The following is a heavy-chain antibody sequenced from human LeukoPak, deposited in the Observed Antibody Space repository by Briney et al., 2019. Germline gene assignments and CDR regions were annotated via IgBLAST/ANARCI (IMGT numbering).Heavy chain of an antibody. CDR3: ARGRDFDILTGSSNWFDP. V-gene: IGHV4-59*01. D-gene: IGHD3-9*01. CDR1: GGSISSYY. CDR2: IYYSGST. Sequence: SETLSLTCTVSGGSISSYYWSWIRQPPGKGLEWIGYIYYSGSTNYNPSLKSRVTISVDTSKNQFSLKLSSVTAADTAVYYCARGRDFDILTGSSNWFDPWGQGTLVTVSS. J-gene: IGHJ5*02.